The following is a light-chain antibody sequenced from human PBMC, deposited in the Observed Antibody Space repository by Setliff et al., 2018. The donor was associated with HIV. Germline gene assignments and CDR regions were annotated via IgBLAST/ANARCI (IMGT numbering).Light chain of an antibody. CDR3: SSFTSSNIYV. J-gene: IGLJ1*01. CDR2: DVS. CDR1: SGDVGGHNY. Sequence: QSVLTQPASVSGSLGQSITMSCTGTSGDVGGHNYVSWYQQHPGKAPKLMIYDVSNRPSGVSNRFSGSKSGSTASLTISGLQAEDEADYYCSSFTSSNIYVFGTGTKVTVL. V-gene: IGLV2-14*03.